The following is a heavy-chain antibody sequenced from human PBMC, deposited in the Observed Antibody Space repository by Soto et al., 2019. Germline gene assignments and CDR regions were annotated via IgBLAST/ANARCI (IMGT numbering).Heavy chain of an antibody. CDR1: GFTFSSYS. J-gene: IGHJ1*01. CDR3: AREYSKYFQH. Sequence: GGSLRLSCAASGFTFSSYSMNWVRQAPGKGLEWVSYISSSSTIYYADSVKGRFTISRDNAKNSLYLQMNSLRDEDTAVYYCAREYSKYFQHWGQGTLVTVSS. D-gene: IGHD6-13*01. CDR2: ISSSSTI. V-gene: IGHV3-48*02.